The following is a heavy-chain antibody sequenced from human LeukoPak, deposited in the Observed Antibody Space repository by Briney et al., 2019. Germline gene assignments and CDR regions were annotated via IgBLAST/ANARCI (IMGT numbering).Heavy chain of an antibody. CDR3: AKPLLYGDYVSYFDY. Sequence: GGSLRLSCAASGFTFSGYGMSWVRQAPGRGLEWVSAISGSGGSTYYADSVKGRFTISRDNSKNTLYLQMNSLRAEDTAVYSCAKPLLYGDYVSYFDYWGQGTLVTVSS. CDR1: GFTFSGYG. V-gene: IGHV3-23*01. CDR2: ISGSGGST. D-gene: IGHD4-17*01. J-gene: IGHJ4*02.